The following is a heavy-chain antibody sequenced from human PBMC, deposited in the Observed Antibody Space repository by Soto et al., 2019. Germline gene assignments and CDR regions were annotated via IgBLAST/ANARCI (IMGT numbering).Heavy chain of an antibody. CDR1: GYTFTDYG. D-gene: IGHD3-10*01. V-gene: IGHV1-18*01. J-gene: IGHJ5*02. CDR3: ARGVGSGTYYNQYNWFDP. Sequence: ASVKVSCKASGYTFTDYGISWVRQAPGQGLEWMGWINTYNGNTNHAQKLQGRVTMTTDTSTSTAYMELRSLRSDDTAVYYCARGVGSGTYYNQYNWFDPWGQGTLVTVSS. CDR2: INTYNGNT.